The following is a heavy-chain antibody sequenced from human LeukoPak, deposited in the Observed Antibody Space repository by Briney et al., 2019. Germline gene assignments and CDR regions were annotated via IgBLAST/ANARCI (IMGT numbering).Heavy chain of an antibody. J-gene: IGHJ4*02. Sequence: SVKVSCKASGGTFSSYAISWVRQAPGQGLEWMGGIIPIFGRANYAQKFQGRVTITTDESTITAYMELSSLRSEDTAVYYCARGPPTYDFWSGYPFDYWGQGTLVTVSS. CDR3: ARGPPTYDFWSGYPFDY. CDR1: GGTFSSYA. CDR2: IIPIFGRA. V-gene: IGHV1-69*05. D-gene: IGHD3-3*01.